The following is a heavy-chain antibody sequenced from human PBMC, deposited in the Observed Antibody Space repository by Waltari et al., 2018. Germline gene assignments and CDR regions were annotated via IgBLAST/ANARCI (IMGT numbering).Heavy chain of an antibody. CDR2: IKEDGSDK. CDR3: ARDRGVIGY. D-gene: IGHD2-21*01. Sequence: EVQLVESGGGLVQPGGSLRLSCATSGFTFSNYWLSWVRQAPGKGLEWGANIKEDGSDKCYVDSVKGRCTISRDNAKNSLFLQMNSLRVEDTAVYYCARDRGVIGYWGQGTLVTVSS. J-gene: IGHJ4*02. V-gene: IGHV3-7*01. CDR1: GFTFSNYW.